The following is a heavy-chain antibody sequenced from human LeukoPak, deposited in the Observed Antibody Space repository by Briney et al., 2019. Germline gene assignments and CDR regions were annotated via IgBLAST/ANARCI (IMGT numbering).Heavy chain of an antibody. Sequence: PGGSLRLSCAASGFSFSSYSMNWVRQAPGKGLEWVSYISSSSSTIYYADSVKGRFTISRDNAKNSLYLQMNSLRAEDTAVYYCARDIKGIVGATLGYWGQGTLVTVSS. CDR3: ARDIKGIVGATLGY. D-gene: IGHD1-26*01. J-gene: IGHJ4*02. CDR1: GFSFSSYS. CDR2: ISSSSSTI. V-gene: IGHV3-48*04.